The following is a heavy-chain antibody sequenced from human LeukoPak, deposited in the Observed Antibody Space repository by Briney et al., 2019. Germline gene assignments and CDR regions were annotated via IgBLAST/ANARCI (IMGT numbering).Heavy chain of an antibody. CDR1: GGSISSGSYY. J-gene: IGHJ4*02. CDR2: IYTSGST. Sequence: NPSETLSLTCTVSGGSISSGSYYWSWIRQPAGKGLEWIGRIYTSGSTNYNPSLKSRVTISVDTSKNQFSLKLRSVTAADTAVYYCARTTYYGSGTVDYWGQGTLVTVSS. D-gene: IGHD3-10*01. V-gene: IGHV4-61*02. CDR3: ARTTYYGSGTVDY.